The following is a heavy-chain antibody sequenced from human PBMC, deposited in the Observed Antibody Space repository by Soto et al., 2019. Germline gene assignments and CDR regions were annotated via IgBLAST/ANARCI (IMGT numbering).Heavy chain of an antibody. CDR2: INPSGGSA. CDR3: ARDKSSVAGTSSFDY. D-gene: IGHD6-19*01. Sequence: ASVKVSCKASGYTFTSYGISWVRQAPGQGLEWMGIINPSGGSATYAQKFQGRVVMTRDTSTSTVDMELSSLRSEDTAVYYCARDKSSVAGTSSFDYWGQGTLVTVSS. CDR1: GYTFTSYG. J-gene: IGHJ4*02. V-gene: IGHV1-46*01.